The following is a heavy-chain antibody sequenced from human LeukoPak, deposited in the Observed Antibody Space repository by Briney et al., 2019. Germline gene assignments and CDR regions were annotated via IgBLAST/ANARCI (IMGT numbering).Heavy chain of an antibody. Sequence: SETLSLTCTVSGDSISRSTYYWAWIRQPPGKGLEWIGSVYYGRSPYYNPSLESRATISVDTSKNHFSLKMSSVTAADAAVYYCARSSGTGTFSYWGQGTLVTVSS. V-gene: IGHV4-39*02. J-gene: IGHJ4*02. D-gene: IGHD6-25*01. CDR3: ARSSGTGTFSY. CDR2: VYYGRSP. CDR1: GDSISRSTYY.